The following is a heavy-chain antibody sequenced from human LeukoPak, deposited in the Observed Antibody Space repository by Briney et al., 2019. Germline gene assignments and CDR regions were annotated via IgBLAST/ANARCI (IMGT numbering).Heavy chain of an antibody. CDR3: ARQVTTYYYDSSGYTIFDY. CDR2: IYYSGST. Sequence: SETLSLTCTVSGGSISSSSYYWGWIRQPPGKGLEWIGSIYYSGSTYYNPSLKSRVTISVDTSKNQFSLKLSSVTAADTAVYYCARQVTTYYYDSSGYTIFDYWGLGTLVTVSS. D-gene: IGHD3-22*01. J-gene: IGHJ4*02. CDR1: GGSISSSSYY. V-gene: IGHV4-39*01.